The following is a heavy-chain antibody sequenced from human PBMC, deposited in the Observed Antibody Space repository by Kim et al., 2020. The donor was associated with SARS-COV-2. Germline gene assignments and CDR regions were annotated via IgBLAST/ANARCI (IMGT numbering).Heavy chain of an antibody. V-gene: IGHV4-39*01. D-gene: IGHD4-17*01. CDR3: ARLQGSTVVFPYYFDY. J-gene: IGHJ4*02. Sequence: SETLSLTCTVSGGSISSSSYYWGWIRQPPGKGLEWIGSIYYSGSTYYNPSLKSRVTISVDTSKNQFSLKLSSVTAADTAVYYCARLQGSTVVFPYYFDYWGQGTLVTVSS. CDR1: GGSISSSSYY. CDR2: IYYSGST.